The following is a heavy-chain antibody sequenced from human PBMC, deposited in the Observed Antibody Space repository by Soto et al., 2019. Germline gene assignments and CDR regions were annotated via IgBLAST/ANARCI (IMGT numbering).Heavy chain of an antibody. D-gene: IGHD6-19*01. V-gene: IGHV1-18*01. CDR1: RYRITSKG. Sequence: APAKPRCKASRYRITSKGISSVQQDKGKGLEWMGWISAYNGNTNYAQKLQGRVTMTTDTSTSTAYMELRSLRSDDTAVYYCSCFVLVSGWYPAHLFDSWLQGTLVIVFS. CDR2: ISAYNGNT. CDR3: SCFVLVSGWYPAHLFDS. J-gene: IGHJ5*01.